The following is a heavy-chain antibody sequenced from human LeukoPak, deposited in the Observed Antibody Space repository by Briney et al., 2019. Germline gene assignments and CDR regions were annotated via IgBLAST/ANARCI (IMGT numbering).Heavy chain of an antibody. D-gene: IGHD2-21*02. V-gene: IGHV3-74*01. CDR3: VREDIVVVTTFDH. CDR2: ITSDGRNM. CDR1: GFSFSRFW. J-gene: IGHJ4*02. Sequence: GGSLRLSCAASGFSFSRFWMHWVRQVPGKGLVWISRITSDGRNMDYADSVKGRFTISRDDARNTLYLQMNSLRPDDTAVYFCVREDIVVVTTFDHWGQGSLVIVSS.